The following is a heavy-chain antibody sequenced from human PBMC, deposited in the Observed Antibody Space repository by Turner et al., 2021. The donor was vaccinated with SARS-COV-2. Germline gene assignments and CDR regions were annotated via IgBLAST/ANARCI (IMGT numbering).Heavy chain of an antibody. CDR1: GYTCTSYG. CDR3: ARAYGSGSYGHYYGMDV. Sequence: QVQLVQSGSEVKKPGASLKVSCKASGYTCTSYGISWVRQAPGPGLEWMGWISAYNGYTNYAQKLQGRVTMTTDTSTSTGYMELRSLRSDDTAVYYCARAYGSGSYGHYYGMDVWGQGTTVTVSS. D-gene: IGHD3-10*01. J-gene: IGHJ6*02. CDR2: ISAYNGYT. V-gene: IGHV1-18*01.